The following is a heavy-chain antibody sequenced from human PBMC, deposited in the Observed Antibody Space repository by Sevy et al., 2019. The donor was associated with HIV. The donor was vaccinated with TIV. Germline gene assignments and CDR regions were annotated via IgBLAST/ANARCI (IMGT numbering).Heavy chain of an antibody. CDR2: IYGTGCVT. J-gene: IGHJ3*02. CDR1: GSTFANYA. V-gene: IGHV3-23*01. CDR3: AGARFDSSGSFDAFDI. Sequence: GGSLRLSCKPSGSTFANYAMNWIRQAPGKGLEWVSTIYGTGCVTYYADSVKGRFTISRDNSKNTLYLQMNSLRTEDTAIYYCAGARFDSSGSFDAFDIWGQRTMVTVSS. D-gene: IGHD3-22*01.